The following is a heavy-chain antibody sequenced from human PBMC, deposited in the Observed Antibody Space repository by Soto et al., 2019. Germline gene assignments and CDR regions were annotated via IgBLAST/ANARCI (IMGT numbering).Heavy chain of an antibody. D-gene: IGHD3-3*01. CDR3: ATRITVFGLLIPPFDP. V-gene: IGHV4-34*01. CDR1: GGSVNGYY. CDR2: INHTGGT. J-gene: IGHJ5*02. Sequence: SETLSLTCAVYGGSVNGYYWNWIRQPPGKVLEWIGEINHTGGTHYNPSLKSRVTMSVDTSKNQFSLRLSSVTAADTAIYYCATRITVFGLLIPPFDPWGQGTQVTVSS.